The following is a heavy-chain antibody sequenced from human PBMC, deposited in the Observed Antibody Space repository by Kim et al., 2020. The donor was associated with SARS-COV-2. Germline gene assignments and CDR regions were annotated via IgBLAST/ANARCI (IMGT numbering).Heavy chain of an antibody. CDR3: ARDSSIFGVVITPLSYYYGMDV. CDR1: GYTFTGYY. V-gene: IGHV1-2*05. D-gene: IGHD3-3*01. J-gene: IGHJ6*02. Sequence: ASVKVSCKASGYTFTGYYMHWVRQAPGQGLEWMGRINPNSGGTNYAQKFQGRVTMTRDTSISTAYMELSRLRSDDTDVYYCARDSSIFGVVITPLSYYYGMDVWGQGTTVTVSS. CDR2: INPNSGGT.